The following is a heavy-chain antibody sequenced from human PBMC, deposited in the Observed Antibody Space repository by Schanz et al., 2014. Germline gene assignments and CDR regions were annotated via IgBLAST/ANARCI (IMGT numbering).Heavy chain of an antibody. CDR1: GFTFSDSW. CDR3: AKDSRGSSFDMDV. Sequence: EVQLLESGGGLVQPGGSLRLSCAASGFTFSDSWMHWVRQAPGKGLEWVSLIDRDGGHTYYADSVKGRFTISRDNSKNSLYLQMNSLRTEDTALYYCAKDSRGSSFDMDVWGQGTTVTVSS. V-gene: IGHV3-43*01. CDR2: IDRDGGHT. J-gene: IGHJ6*02. D-gene: IGHD1-26*01.